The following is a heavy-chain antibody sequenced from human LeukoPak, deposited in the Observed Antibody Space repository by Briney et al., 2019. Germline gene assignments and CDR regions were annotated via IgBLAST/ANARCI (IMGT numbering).Heavy chain of an antibody. V-gene: IGHV3-30*09. J-gene: IGHJ4*02. Sequence: PGRSLRLSCAASGFTFSNYAMHWVRQAPGKGLEWVAIISYDGNYKYYAGSVKGRFAISRDNSKNTLYLQMNSLRAEDTAVYYCARGGFLTYDSSGYWGSYFDYWGQGTLVTVSS. CDR2: ISYDGNYK. CDR1: GFTFSNYA. D-gene: IGHD3-22*01. CDR3: ARGGFLTYDSSGYWGSYFDY.